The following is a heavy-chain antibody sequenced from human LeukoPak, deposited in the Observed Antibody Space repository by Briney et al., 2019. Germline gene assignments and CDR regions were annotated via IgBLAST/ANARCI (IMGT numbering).Heavy chain of an antibody. CDR1: VFTFSNYA. CDR3: AKQVVSLRPFDY. J-gene: IGHJ4*02. Sequence: QPGGSLRLSCAASVFTFSNYAISWVRQAPGKGLEWVSAISGSGDNTYYADSVKGRFTISRDNSKNTLYLQMNSLRAEDTAVYYCAKQVVSLRPFDYWGQGTLVTVSS. CDR2: ISGSGDNT. V-gene: IGHV3-23*01. D-gene: IGHD2-8*02.